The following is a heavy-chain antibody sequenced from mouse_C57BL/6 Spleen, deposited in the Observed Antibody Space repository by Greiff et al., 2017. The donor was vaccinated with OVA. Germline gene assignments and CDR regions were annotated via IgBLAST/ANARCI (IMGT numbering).Heavy chain of an antibody. CDR2: IYPGDGDT. Sequence: LVESGPELVKPGASVKISCKASGYAFSSSWMNWVKQRPGKGLEWIGRIYPGDGDTNYNGKFKGKATPTADKSSSTAYMQLSSLTSEVSAVYFCAREGLGHFDYWGQGTTLTVSS. CDR1: GYAFSSSW. D-gene: IGHD4-1*01. CDR3: AREGLGHFDY. V-gene: IGHV1-82*01. J-gene: IGHJ2*01.